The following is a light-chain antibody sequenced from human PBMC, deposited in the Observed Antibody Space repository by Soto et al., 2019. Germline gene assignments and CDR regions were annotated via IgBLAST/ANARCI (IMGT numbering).Light chain of an antibody. CDR3: CSYADNYSYV. CDR1: SSDVGAYNY. V-gene: IGLV2-11*01. Sequence: HSVLTQPRSVSGSPGQSVTVSCTGTSSDVGAYNYVSWYQQHPGKAPKLMTYDVSKRPSGVPDRFSGSKSGNTASLTISGLQAEDEADYYCCSYADNYSYVFGTGTKGTVL. CDR2: DVS. J-gene: IGLJ1*01.